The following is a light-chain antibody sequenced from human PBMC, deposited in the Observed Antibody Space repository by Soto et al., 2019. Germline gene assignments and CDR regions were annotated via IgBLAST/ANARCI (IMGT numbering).Light chain of an antibody. CDR1: QSIRYW. J-gene: IGKJ1*01. CDR3: QQYTRYQWT. CDR2: EAS. Sequence: DIQMTQSPSTWSASVGDRATITCRASQSIRYWLVWFQQKAGKAPKLLIYEASKLVSGVPSRISSRVSGKELTLTISSLQPDDFATHYCQQYTRYQWTFGEGNQVDI. V-gene: IGKV1-5*03.